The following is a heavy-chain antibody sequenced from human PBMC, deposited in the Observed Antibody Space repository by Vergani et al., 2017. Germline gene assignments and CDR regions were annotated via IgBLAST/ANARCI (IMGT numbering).Heavy chain of an antibody. V-gene: IGHV3-30-3*01. D-gene: IGHD2-21*01. J-gene: IGHJ4*02. Sequence: QVQLVESGGGVVQPGRSLRLSCAASGFTFSSYAMHWVRQAPGKGLEWVAVISYDGSNKYYADSVKGRFTISRDNSKNTLYLQMNSLRAEDTAVYYCARASPGCGGDCHNDYWDQGTLVTVSS. CDR3: ARASPGCGGDCHNDY. CDR1: GFTFSSYA. CDR2: ISYDGSNK.